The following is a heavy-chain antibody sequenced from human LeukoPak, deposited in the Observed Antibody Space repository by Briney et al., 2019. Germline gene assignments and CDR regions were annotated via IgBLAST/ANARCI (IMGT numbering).Heavy chain of an antibody. D-gene: IGHD3-3*01. CDR1: GFTFSDYY. CDR3: ARGGYYNFWTGYFRKDFDY. Sequence: GGSLRLSCAAPGFTFSDYYMSWIRQAPGKGLEWVANMKHDGSEIYYVDSVKGRFTISRDNAKDSLYLQMNSLRAEDTAAYYCARGGYYNFWTGYFRKDFDYWGQGTLVTVSS. CDR2: MKHDGSEI. V-gene: IGHV3-7*01. J-gene: IGHJ4*02.